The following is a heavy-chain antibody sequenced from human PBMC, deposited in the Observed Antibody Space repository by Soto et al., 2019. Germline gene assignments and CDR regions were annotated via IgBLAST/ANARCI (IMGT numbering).Heavy chain of an antibody. CDR3: ARDGLAGTGYYGMDV. J-gene: IGHJ6*02. CDR2: IYYSGST. Sequence: PSETLSLTCTVSGGSVSSGSYYWSWIRQPPGKGLEWIGYIYYSGSTNYNPSLKSRVTISVDTSKNQFSLKLSSVTAADTAVYYCARDGLAGTGYYGMDVWGQGTTVTVSS. CDR1: GGSVSSGSYY. D-gene: IGHD6-19*01. V-gene: IGHV4-61*01.